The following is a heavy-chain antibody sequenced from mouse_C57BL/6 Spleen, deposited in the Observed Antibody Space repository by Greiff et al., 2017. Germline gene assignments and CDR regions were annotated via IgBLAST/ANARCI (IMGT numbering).Heavy chain of an antibody. CDR3: AMTTVEADY. CDR1: GYAFSSSW. Sequence: QVQLQQSGPELVKPGASVKISCKASGYAFSSSWMNWVKQRPGKGLEWIGRIYPGDGATNYNGKFKGKATLTADKSSSTAYMQLSSLTSEDSAVYFCAMTTVEADYWGQGTTLTVSS. D-gene: IGHD1-1*01. V-gene: IGHV1-82*01. CDR2: IYPGDGAT. J-gene: IGHJ2*01.